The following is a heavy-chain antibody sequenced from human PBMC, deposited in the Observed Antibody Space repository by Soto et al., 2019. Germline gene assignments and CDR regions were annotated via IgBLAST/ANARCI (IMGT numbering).Heavy chain of an antibody. CDR3: ARGNDFWSGDPLYYYYGMDV. D-gene: IGHD3-3*01. J-gene: IGHJ6*02. V-gene: IGHV4-30-4*01. CDR2: IYQSEST. Sequence: SETLSLTCTVSGGSISSGDYYWSWIRQPPGKGLEWMGFIYQSESTYYNPSLKSRITISVDTSKNQFSLKLSSVTAADTAMYYCARGNDFWSGDPLYYYYGMDVWGQGTTVTVSS. CDR1: GGSISSGDYY.